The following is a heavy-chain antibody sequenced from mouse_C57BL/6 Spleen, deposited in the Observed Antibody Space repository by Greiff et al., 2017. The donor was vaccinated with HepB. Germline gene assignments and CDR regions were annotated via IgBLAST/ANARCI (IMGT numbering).Heavy chain of an antibody. CDR1: GFTFSDYY. CDR2: INYDGSST. Sequence: EVQRVESEGGLVQPGSSMKLSCTASGFTFSDYYMAWVRQVPEKGLEWVANINYDGSSTYYLDSLKSRFIISRDNAKNILYLQMSSLKSEDTATYYCARGEGYDGYYIDYWGQGTTLTVSS. V-gene: IGHV5-16*01. J-gene: IGHJ2*01. CDR3: ARGEGYDGYYIDY. D-gene: IGHD2-3*01.